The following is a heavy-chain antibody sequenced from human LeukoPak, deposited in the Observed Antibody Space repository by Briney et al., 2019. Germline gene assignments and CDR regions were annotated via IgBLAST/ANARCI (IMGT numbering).Heavy chain of an antibody. V-gene: IGHV1-46*01. CDR3: ARDGELRYFGWSRLEPDF. CDR1: GYTFTNYY. D-gene: IGHD3-9*01. Sequence: ASVKVSCKASGYTFTNYYIHWVRQAPRQGLEWMGIINPSGGSTSYAQKFQGRVTITRDMSTSTVYMELSSLRSEDTAVYYCARDGELRYFGWSRLEPDFWGQGTLVTVSS. CDR2: INPSGGST. J-gene: IGHJ4*02.